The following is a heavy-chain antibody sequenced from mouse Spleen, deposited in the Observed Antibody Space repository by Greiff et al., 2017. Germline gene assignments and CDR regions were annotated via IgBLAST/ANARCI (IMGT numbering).Heavy chain of an antibody. CDR3: ARSGIYGSPCDY. D-gene: IGHD1-1*01. CDR2: IYPGDGDT. Sequence: QVQLQQSGPELVKPGASVKISCEASGYAFSSSWMNWVKQRPGKGLEWIGRIYPGDGDTNYNGKFKGKATLTADKSSSTAYMQLSSLTSEYSAVYFCARSGIYGSPCDYWGQGTTLTVSS. J-gene: IGHJ2*01. CDR1: GYAFSSSW. V-gene: IGHV1-82*01.